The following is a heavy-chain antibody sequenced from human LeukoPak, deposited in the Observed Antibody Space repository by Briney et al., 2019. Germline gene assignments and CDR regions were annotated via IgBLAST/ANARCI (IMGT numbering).Heavy chain of an antibody. J-gene: IGHJ3*02. V-gene: IGHV4-4*02. D-gene: IGHD3-10*01. CDR1: GGSISSSNW. Sequence: PSGTLSLTCAVFGGSISSSNWWSWVRQPPGKGLEWIGEIYHSGSTNYNPSLKSRVTISVDKSKNQFSLKLSSVTAADTAVYYCARDPPVTRYGSGMGAFDIWGQGTMVTVSS. CDR2: IYHSGST. CDR3: ARDPPVTRYGSGMGAFDI.